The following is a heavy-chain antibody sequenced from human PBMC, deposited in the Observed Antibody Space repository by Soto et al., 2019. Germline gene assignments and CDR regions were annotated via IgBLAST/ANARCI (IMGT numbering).Heavy chain of an antibody. J-gene: IGHJ6*02. CDR2: INQSGTT. Sequence: RSLTFAVCGGSFMEYYWSWIRQPPGKGLEWIGEINQSGTTHYNPSLKRRLNITIDTSKNQFSLKLTSVTAADTATYYCARDIITVIGGQIYYYFGMDVWGQGTTVTVSS. V-gene: IGHV4-34*01. CDR1: GGSFMEYY. CDR3: ARDIITVIGGQIYYYFGMDV. D-gene: IGHD3-10*01.